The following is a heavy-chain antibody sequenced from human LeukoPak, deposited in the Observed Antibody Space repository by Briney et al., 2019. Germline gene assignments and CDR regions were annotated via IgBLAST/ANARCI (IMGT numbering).Heavy chain of an antibody. CDR2: ISSSSSYI. V-gene: IGHV3-21*01. CDR3: ARVGGEDSYGPFDY. CDR1: GFTFSGSA. Sequence: GGSLRLSCAASGFTFSGSAMHWVRQAPGKGLEWVSSISSSSSYIYYADSVKGRFTISRDNAKNSLYLQMNSLRAEDTAVYYCARVGGEDSYGPFDYWGQGTLVTVSS. J-gene: IGHJ4*02. D-gene: IGHD5-18*01.